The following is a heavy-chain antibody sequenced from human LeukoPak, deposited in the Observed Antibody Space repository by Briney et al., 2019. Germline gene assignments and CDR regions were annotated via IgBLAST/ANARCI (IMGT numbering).Heavy chain of an antibody. V-gene: IGHV5-51*01. J-gene: IGHJ4*02. CDR3: ARQDGGAQFYFDY. Sequence: RGESLKISCKGSGYSFPSYWIAGVRQMPGKGLEWMGSIYPGDSDIRYSPSFQGQVAISADKSINTAYLQWSSLKASDTAVYYCARQDGGAQFYFDYWGQGNLVTVSS. CDR1: GYSFPSYW. D-gene: IGHD3-10*01. CDR2: IYPGDSDI.